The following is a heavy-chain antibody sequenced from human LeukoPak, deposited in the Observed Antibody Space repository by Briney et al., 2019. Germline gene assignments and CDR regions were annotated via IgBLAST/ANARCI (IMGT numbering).Heavy chain of an antibody. CDR3: ARDYYYDNSGYRYFDY. CDR2: INPNSGGT. CDR1: GYTFTGYY. Sequence: ASVKVSCKASGYTFTGYYMHWVRQAPGQGLEWMGWINPNSGGTNYAQKFQGRVTMTRDTSISTAYMELSRLRSDDTAVYYCARDYYYDNSGYRYFDYWGQGTLVTVSS. D-gene: IGHD3-22*01. J-gene: IGHJ4*02. V-gene: IGHV1-2*02.